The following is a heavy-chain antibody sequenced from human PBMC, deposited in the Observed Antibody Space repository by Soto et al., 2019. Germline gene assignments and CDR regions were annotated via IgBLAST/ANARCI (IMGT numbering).Heavy chain of an antibody. Sequence: SVKVSCKASGGTFSSYAIIWVRQAPGQGLEWMGGIIPIFGTANYAQKFQGRVTITADESTSTAYMELSSLRSEDTAVYYCARVEQHRRFSRGSWFDPWGQGTLVTVSS. J-gene: IGHJ5*02. CDR2: IIPIFGTA. V-gene: IGHV1-69*13. CDR1: GGTFSSYA. D-gene: IGHD3-3*01. CDR3: ARVEQHRRFSRGSWFDP.